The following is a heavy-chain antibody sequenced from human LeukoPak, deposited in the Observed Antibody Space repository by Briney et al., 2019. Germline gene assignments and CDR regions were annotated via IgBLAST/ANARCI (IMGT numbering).Heavy chain of an antibody. CDR2: INPDTGTT. D-gene: IGHD3-10*01. J-gene: IGHJ4*02. Sequence: GASVKVSCKASGYTFTSYDINWVRQAPGQGLEWLGWINPDTGTTSLAQKFQGRVTLTRDTAISTVSIEVTRLTSDDTAIYYCARGSGSNSPRYLKGDFWGQGTLLTVSS. CDR1: GYTFTSYD. CDR3: ARGSGSNSPRYLKGDF. V-gene: IGHV1-2*02.